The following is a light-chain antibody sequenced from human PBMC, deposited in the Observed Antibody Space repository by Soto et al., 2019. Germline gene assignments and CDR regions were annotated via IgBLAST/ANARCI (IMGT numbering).Light chain of an antibody. CDR1: SGSVSTSYY. Sequence: QAVVTQEPSFSVSPGGTVTLTCGLSSGSVSTSYYPSWYQQTPGQAPRTLIYSTNTRSSGVPDRFSGSILGNKAALTITGAQADDESDYYCVLYMGSGPGVFGGWTKLTVL. CDR2: STN. J-gene: IGLJ2*01. CDR3: VLYMGSGPGV. V-gene: IGLV8-61*01.